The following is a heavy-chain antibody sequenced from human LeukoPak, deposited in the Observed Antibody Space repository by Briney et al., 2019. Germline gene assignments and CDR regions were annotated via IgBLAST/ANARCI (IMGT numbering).Heavy chain of an antibody. CDR1: GFTFSSYA. D-gene: IGHD6-19*01. CDR2: ISGSGSGT. J-gene: IGHJ4*02. Sequence: SGGSLRLSCAASGFTFSSYAMSWVRQAPGKGLEWVSGISGSGSGTYYADSVKGRFTISRDNSKNTPYLQMNILRAEDTAVYYCAKKLSGNGWIFDYWGQGTLVTVSS. CDR3: AKKLSGNGWIFDY. V-gene: IGHV3-23*01.